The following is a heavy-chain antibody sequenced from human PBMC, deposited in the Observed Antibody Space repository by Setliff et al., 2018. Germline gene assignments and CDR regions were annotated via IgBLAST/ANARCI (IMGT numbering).Heavy chain of an antibody. CDR1: GFTFSSYA. V-gene: IGHV3-30-3*01. CDR3: ASGLLRGVVDY. CDR2: ISYDGSNK. J-gene: IGHJ4*02. Sequence: GGSLRLSCAASGFTFSSYAMHWVRQAPGKGLEWVAVISYDGSNKYYVDSVKGRFTISRDNAKNSLYLQMNSLRAEDTAVYYCASGLLRGVVDYWGQGTLVTVSS. D-gene: IGHD3-10*01.